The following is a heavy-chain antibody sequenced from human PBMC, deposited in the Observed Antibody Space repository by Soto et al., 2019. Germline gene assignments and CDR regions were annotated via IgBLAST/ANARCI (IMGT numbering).Heavy chain of an antibody. Sequence: PGGSLRLSCSTSGFTFGDYIMNWFRQAPGKGLEWVGFIKNKADGGTIEYAASVKGRFTISRDDFKSIAYLQMNTLKLEDTAVYYCTPGDFDYWGQGTLVTVS. D-gene: IGHD4-17*01. CDR1: GFTFGDYI. CDR3: TPGDFDY. J-gene: IGHJ4*02. V-gene: IGHV3-49*03. CDR2: IKNKADGGTI.